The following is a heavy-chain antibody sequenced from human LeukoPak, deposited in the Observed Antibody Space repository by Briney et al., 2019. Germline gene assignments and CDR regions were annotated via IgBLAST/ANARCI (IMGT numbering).Heavy chain of an antibody. D-gene: IGHD3-10*01. V-gene: IGHV3-48*03. J-gene: IGHJ4*02. Sequence: GGSLRLSCAASGFTFSSYEMNWVRQAPGKGLEWVSYISSSGSTIYYADSVKGRFTISRDNAKNSLYLQMNSLRAEDTAVYYCARGAHSNDYGSGSGIDYWGQGTLVTVSS. CDR1: GFTFSSYE. CDR3: ARGAHSNDYGSGSGIDY. CDR2: ISSSGSTI.